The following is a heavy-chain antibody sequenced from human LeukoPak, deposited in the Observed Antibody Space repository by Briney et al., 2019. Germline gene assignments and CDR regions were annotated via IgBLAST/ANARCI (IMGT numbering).Heavy chain of an antibody. CDR1: GFTFSSYA. V-gene: IGHV3-64*01. CDR2: ISSNGGST. CDR3: AKGPASAIVGATTLDY. J-gene: IGHJ4*02. Sequence: RGSLRLSCAASGFTFSSYAMHWVRQAPGKGLEYVSAISSNGGSTYYANSVKGRFTISRDNSKNTLYLQMGSLRAEDMAVYYCAKGPASAIVGATTLDYWGQGTLVTVSS. D-gene: IGHD1-26*01.